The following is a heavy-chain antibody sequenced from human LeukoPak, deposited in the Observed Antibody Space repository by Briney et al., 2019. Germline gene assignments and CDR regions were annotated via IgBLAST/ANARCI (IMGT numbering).Heavy chain of an antibody. CDR3: ARDQSFTMVRAHTNYGMDV. D-gene: IGHD3-10*01. J-gene: IGHJ6*02. Sequence: SETLSLTCTISGGSITGSSYYWGWIRQSPGKGLEWIGNIYYSGSTYYNPSLKSRVTISVDTSKNQFSLKLSSVTAADTAVYYCARDQSFTMVRAHTNYGMDVWGQGTTVTVSS. CDR2: IYYSGST. CDR1: GGSITGSSYY. V-gene: IGHV4-39*07.